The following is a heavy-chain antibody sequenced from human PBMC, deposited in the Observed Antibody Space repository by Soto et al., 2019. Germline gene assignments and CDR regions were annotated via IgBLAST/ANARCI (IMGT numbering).Heavy chain of an antibody. D-gene: IGHD3-22*01. CDR2: IYYGGST. V-gene: IGHV4-31*01. CDR1: GGSISSGGYY. Sequence: QVQLQESGPGLVKPSQTLSLTCTVSGGSISSGGYYWSWIRQHPGKGLEWIGYIYYGGSTYYNRSLKSQVTILVDTSKNQFSLTLCSVDAADTAVYYCARESYYYDSSGSPRAFDIWGQGTMVTVSS. CDR3: ARESYYYDSSGSPRAFDI. J-gene: IGHJ3*02.